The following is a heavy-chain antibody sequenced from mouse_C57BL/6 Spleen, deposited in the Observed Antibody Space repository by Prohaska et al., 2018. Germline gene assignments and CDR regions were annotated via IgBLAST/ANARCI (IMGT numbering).Heavy chain of an antibody. V-gene: IGHV1-77*01. D-gene: IGHD2-2*01. CDR1: GYTFTDYY. Sequence: SCKASGYTFTDYYINWVKQRPGQGLEWIGKIGPGSGSTYYNEKFKGKATLTADKSSSTAYMQLISLTSEDSAVYFCARDGYDYFDYWGQGTTLTVSS. CDR2: IGPGSGST. CDR3: ARDGYDYFDY. J-gene: IGHJ2*01.